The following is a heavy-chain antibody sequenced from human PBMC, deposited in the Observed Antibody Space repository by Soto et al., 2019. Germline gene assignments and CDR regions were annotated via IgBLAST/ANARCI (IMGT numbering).Heavy chain of an antibody. J-gene: IGHJ6*02. V-gene: IGHV3-21*01. D-gene: IGHD6-6*01. Sequence: WGSLRLSCAASGFTFSSYSMNWFRQSPGKGLEWVASISGSGKDTFYRHSVKGRFAISRDSAGTSLFLRMDSVKVEDTAVYHCARVHLVAGSAFYCAMDVWGPGTAVTVSS. CDR3: ARVHLVAGSAFYCAMDV. CDR1: GFTFSSYS. CDR2: ISGSGKDT.